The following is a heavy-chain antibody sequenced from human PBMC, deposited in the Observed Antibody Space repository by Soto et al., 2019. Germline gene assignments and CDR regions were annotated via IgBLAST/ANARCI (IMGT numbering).Heavy chain of an antibody. V-gene: IGHV4-39*01. D-gene: IGHD3-3*02. J-gene: IGHJ5*02. CDR2: IFYRGSS. CDR1: VDSISSSDFY. CDR3: ARHSLALRKNNWFDP. Sequence: SETLSLTCTVSVDSISSSDFYWGWFRQPPGKGLEWIGSIFYRGSSYYNPSLKSRVTMSVDTSKNQFSLRLRSVTAADTALYFCARHSLALRKNNWFDPWGQGIMVTVSS.